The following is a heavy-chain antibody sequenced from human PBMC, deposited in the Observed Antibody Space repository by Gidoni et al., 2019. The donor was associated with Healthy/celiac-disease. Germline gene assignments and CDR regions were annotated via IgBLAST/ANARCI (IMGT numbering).Heavy chain of an antibody. Sequence: QVQLVQSGAEVKKPGAAVKVPCKASGYTFTGYYMNWVRQAPGQGLEWMGWINPNSGGTNYAQKFQGRVTMTRDTSISTAYMGLSRLRSDDTAVYYCARVSSGWFRIFDYWGQGTLVTVSS. D-gene: IGHD6-19*01. CDR2: INPNSGGT. CDR1: GYTFTGYY. V-gene: IGHV1-2*02. CDR3: ARVSSGWFRIFDY. J-gene: IGHJ4*02.